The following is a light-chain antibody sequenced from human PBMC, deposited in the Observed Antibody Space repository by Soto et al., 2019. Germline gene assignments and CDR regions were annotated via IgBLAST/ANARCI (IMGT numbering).Light chain of an antibody. CDR2: DNN. Sequence: QSVLTQPPSVSAAPGQKVTISCSGSSSNIGNNYVSWYQHLPGTAPKLLIYDNNKRPSGIPDRFSGSTSGTSATLGITGLQTGDEADYYCGTWDSSLSVVVFGGGTKVTVL. V-gene: IGLV1-51*01. CDR3: GTWDSSLSVVV. CDR1: SSNIGNNY. J-gene: IGLJ2*01.